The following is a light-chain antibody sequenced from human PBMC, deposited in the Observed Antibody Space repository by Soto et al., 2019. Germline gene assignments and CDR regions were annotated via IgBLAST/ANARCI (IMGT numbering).Light chain of an antibody. Sequence: QTVVTQEPSLSVSPGRTVTLTCGLSSGSVSTSDYPRWYQQTPGQAPRTLIYNTNTRSSGVPDRFSGSILGNKAALTITGAQADDESDYYCVLYVGSGIVVFGGGTKLTVL. CDR2: NTN. CDR1: SGSVSTSDY. V-gene: IGLV8-61*01. J-gene: IGLJ2*01. CDR3: VLYVGSGIVV.